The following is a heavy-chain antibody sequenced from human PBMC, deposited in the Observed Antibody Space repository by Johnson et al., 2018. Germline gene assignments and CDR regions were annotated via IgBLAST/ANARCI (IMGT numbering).Heavy chain of an antibody. V-gene: IGHV3-30-3*01. D-gene: IGHD6-19*01. J-gene: IGHJ1*01. CDR3: ARTPPRIAVTGYFQQ. CDR2: ISYDGPYT. Sequence: QVQLVESGGGAVQPGRSLRLACTASGFPFSHYAMTWLRHAPGKGLEWVASISYDGPYTWHTASVEGRFTDHMDNSNNTLILQMGSPRSADTAIDYGARTPPRIAVTGYFQQWGQGTLVTVSS. CDR1: GFPFSHYA.